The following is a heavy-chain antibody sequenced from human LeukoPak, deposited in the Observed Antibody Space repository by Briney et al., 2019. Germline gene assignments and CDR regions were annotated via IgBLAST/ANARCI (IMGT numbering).Heavy chain of an antibody. V-gene: IGHV3-21*01. CDR3: ARWEYYDSSGYYDY. CDR2: ISSSNSYI. J-gene: IGHJ4*02. Sequence: GGSLRLSCAASGFTFSSYSMNWLPQAPGKGLEGVSSISSSNSYIYYADSVKGRFTISRDNAKNSLYLQMNSLRAEDTAVYYCARWEYYDSSGYYDYWGQGTLVTVSS. D-gene: IGHD3-22*01. CDR1: GFTFSSYS.